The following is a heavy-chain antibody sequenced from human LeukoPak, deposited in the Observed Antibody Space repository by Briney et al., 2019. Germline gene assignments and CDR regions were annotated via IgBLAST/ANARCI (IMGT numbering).Heavy chain of an antibody. CDR2: IRYDGSNK. CDR1: GFTFSSYG. V-gene: IGHV3-30*02. J-gene: IGHJ4*02. Sequence: PGGSLGLSCAASGFTFSSYGMHWVRQAPGKGLEWVAFIRYDGSNKYYADSVNGRFTISRDNSKNTLYLQMNSLRAEDTAVYYCAGSGSYVVGFDYGGQGSLVTVSS. D-gene: IGHD1-26*01. CDR3: AGSGSYVVGFDY.